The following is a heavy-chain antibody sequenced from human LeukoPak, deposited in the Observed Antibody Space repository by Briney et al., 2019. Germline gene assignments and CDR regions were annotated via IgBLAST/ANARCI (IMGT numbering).Heavy chain of an antibody. V-gene: IGHV3-7*01. CDR1: GFTFSSYS. CDR3: ARQRITMVRGLDYFDY. CDR2: IKQDGSEK. D-gene: IGHD3-10*01. J-gene: IGHJ4*02. Sequence: GGSLRLSCAASGFTFSSYSMNWVRQAPGKGLEWVANIKQDGSEKYYVDSVKGRFTISRDNAKNSLYLQMNSLRAEDTAVYYCARQRITMVRGLDYFDYWGQGTLVTVSS.